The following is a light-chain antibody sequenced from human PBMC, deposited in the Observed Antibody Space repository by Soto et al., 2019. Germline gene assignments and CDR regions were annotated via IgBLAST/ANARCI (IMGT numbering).Light chain of an antibody. Sequence: AIRMTQSPSAFSASTGDRVTITCRASQGISSYLAWYQQKPGTAPKLLIYAASTLQSGVPSRLSGSGSGTDFTLTLSCLQSEDFATYYCQQYYSYPHTFGQGTKVEIK. V-gene: IGKV1-8*01. CDR2: AAS. CDR1: QGISSY. J-gene: IGKJ1*01. CDR3: QQYYSYPHT.